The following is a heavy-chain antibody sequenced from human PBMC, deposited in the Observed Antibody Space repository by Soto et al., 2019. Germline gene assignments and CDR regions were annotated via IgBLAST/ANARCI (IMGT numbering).Heavy chain of an antibody. V-gene: IGHV3-11*06. CDR2: ISSSSSYT. D-gene: IGHD2-2*01. CDR1: GFTFSDYY. J-gene: IGHJ6*02. Sequence: GGSLRLSCAASGFTFSDYYMSWIRQAPGKGLEWVSYISSSSSYTNYADSVKGRFTISRDNAKNSLYLQMNSLRAEDTAVYYCARDGRNCSSTSCYDSYYYGMDVWGQGT. CDR3: ARDGRNCSSTSCYDSYYYGMDV.